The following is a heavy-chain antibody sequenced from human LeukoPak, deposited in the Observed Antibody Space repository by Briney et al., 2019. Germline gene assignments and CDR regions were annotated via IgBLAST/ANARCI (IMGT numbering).Heavy chain of an antibody. D-gene: IGHD3-9*01. CDR3: ASSGPYYDILTGYPFDY. V-gene: IGHV4-34*01. Sequence: SSETLSLTCAVYGGSFSGYYWSWIRQPPGKGLEWIGEINHSGSTNYNPSLKSRVTISVDTSENQFSLKLSSVTAADTAVYYCASSGPYYDILTGYPFDYWGQGTLVTVSS. CDR1: GGSFSGYY. CDR2: INHSGST. J-gene: IGHJ4*02.